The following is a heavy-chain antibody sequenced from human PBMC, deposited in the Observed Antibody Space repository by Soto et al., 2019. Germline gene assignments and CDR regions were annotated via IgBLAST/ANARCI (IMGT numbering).Heavy chain of an antibody. V-gene: IGHV4-34*01. CDR3: AKGKHPDY. J-gene: IGHJ4*02. CDR2: IKYSGIT. CDR1: GGSFSGYY. Sequence: SETLSLTCAGYGGSFSGYYWSWIRQPPGKGLEWIGEIKYSGITNYNPSLKSRVTISADTSKNQFSLKLSSVTAADTAVYYCAKGKHPDYWGQGTLVTVSS.